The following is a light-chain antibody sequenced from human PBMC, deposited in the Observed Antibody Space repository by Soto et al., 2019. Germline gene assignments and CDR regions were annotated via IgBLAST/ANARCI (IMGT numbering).Light chain of an antibody. V-gene: IGLV2-14*01. CDR3: SSYTSGSTVV. Sequence: QSVLTQPASVSGSPGQSITISCTGTSSDVGGYKYVSWYQQHPDKAPKLMIYEVSNRPSGVSNRFSGSKSGNTASLTISGLQTEDEADYYCSSYTSGSTVVFGGGTKLTVL. CDR2: EVS. J-gene: IGLJ2*01. CDR1: SSDVGGYKY.